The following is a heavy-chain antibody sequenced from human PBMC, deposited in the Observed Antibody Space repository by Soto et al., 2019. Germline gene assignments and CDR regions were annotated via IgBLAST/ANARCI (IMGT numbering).Heavy chain of an antibody. CDR1: GGTFSSYA. J-gene: IGHJ3*02. CDR3: ARDSSPMVTANDRDAFDI. Sequence: SVKVSCKASGGTFSSYAISWVRQAPGQGLEWMGGIIPIFGTANYAQKFQGRVTITADESTSTAYMELSSLRSEDTAVYYCARDSSPMVTANDRDAFDIWGQGTMVTVSS. V-gene: IGHV1-69*13. D-gene: IGHD2-21*02. CDR2: IIPIFGTA.